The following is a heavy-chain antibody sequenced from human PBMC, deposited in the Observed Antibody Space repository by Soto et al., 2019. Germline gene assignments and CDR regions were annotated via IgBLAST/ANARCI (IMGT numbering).Heavy chain of an antibody. J-gene: IGHJ1*01. CDR1: GGSISSDDYY. D-gene: IGHD3-22*01. V-gene: IGHV4-30-4*01. CDR2: IHSSGSS. Sequence: QVQLQESGPGQVQPSKTLSLTCTVSGGSISSDDYYWSWLRQAPGRGLEWIGYIHSSGSSYYNPSLKSRATMSIDTAGNQFSLKVSSVTVADTAVYYCARDLDGLHDDTSSPFPRPGWGQGTLVTVSS. CDR3: ARDLDGLHDDTSSPFPRPG.